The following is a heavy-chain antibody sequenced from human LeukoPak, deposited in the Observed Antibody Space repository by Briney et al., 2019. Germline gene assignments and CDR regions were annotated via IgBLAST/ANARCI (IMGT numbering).Heavy chain of an antibody. J-gene: IGHJ4*02. D-gene: IGHD3-10*01. CDR2: ISAYNGNT. CDR3: ARCHYYGSGNYVRVYSPDY. CDR1: GYTITSYG. Sequence: ASVKVSCKTSGYTITSYGISWVRQAPGQGLEWMGWISAYNGNTNYAQKLQGRVTMTTDTSTSTAYMELRSLRSDDTAVYYCARCHYYGSGNYVRVYSPDYWGQGTLVTVSS. V-gene: IGHV1-18*01.